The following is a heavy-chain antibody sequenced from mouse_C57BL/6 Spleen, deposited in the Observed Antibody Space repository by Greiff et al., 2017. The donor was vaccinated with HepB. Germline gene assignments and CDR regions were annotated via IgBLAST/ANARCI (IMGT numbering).Heavy chain of an antibody. CDR1: GYTFTDYE. D-gene: IGHD1-1*01. Sequence: VKLQESGAELVRPGASVTLSCKASGYTFTDYEMHWVKQTPVHGLEWIGAIDPETGGTAYNQKFKGKAILTADKSSSTAYMELRSLTSEDSAVYYCTRGGSYYFDYWGQGTTLTVSS. CDR3: TRGGSYYFDY. J-gene: IGHJ2*01. V-gene: IGHV1-15*01. CDR2: IDPETGGT.